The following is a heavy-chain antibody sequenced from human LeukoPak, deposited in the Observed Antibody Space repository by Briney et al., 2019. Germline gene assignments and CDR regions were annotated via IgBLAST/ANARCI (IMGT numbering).Heavy chain of an antibody. V-gene: IGHV3-33*05. CDR1: GFTFSDCG. Sequence: GGSLRLSCTASGFTFSDCGFHWVRQAPGKGLEWAAFLSYDGAKTYFADSVKGRFTITRDNSKNTLFLQMNSLRAEDTAVYYCARDMGTYCSGTTCYEGHFDLWGQGTLVSVST. D-gene: IGHD2-2*01. CDR3: ARDMGTYCSGTTCYEGHFDL. CDR2: LSYDGAKT. J-gene: IGHJ4*02.